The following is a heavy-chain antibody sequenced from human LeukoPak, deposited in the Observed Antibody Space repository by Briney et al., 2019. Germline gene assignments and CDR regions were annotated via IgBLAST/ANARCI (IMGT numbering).Heavy chain of an antibody. D-gene: IGHD2-21*02. CDR2: IYYSGST. CDR1: GGSISSGDYY. Sequence: PSETLSLTCTVSGGSISSGDYYWSWIRQPPGKGLEWIGYIYYSGSTYYNPSLKSRVTISVDTSKNQFSLKLSSVTAADTAAYYCARVPRGDPDLGWFDPWGQGTLVTVSS. CDR3: ARVPRGDPDLGWFDP. J-gene: IGHJ5*02. V-gene: IGHV4-30-4*01.